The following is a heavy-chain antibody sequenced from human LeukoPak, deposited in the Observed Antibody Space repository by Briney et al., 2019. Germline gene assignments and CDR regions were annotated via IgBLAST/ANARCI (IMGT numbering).Heavy chain of an antibody. J-gene: IGHJ4*02. D-gene: IGHD3-22*01. CDR1: GYSITSGYY. CDR2: IYYSGST. Sequence: PSETLSLTCTVSGYSITSGYYWGWIRQPPGKGLEWIGSIYYSGSTYYNPSLKSRVTISVDTSKNQFSLKLSSVTAADTAVYYCARDHAYYYDSSGYAGGYWGQGTLVTVSS. V-gene: IGHV4-38-2*02. CDR3: ARDHAYYYDSSGYAGGY.